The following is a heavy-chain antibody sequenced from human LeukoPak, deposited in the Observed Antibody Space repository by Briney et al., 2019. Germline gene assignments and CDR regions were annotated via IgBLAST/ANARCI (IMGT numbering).Heavy chain of an antibody. CDR2: ISYDGSNK. Sequence: PGGSLRLSCAASGFTFSSYAMHWVRQAPGKGLEWVAVISYDGSNKYYADSVKGRFTISRDNSKNTLYLQMNSLRAEDTAVYYCAKGRGYYYHMDVWGKGTTVTISS. CDR1: GFTFSSYA. CDR3: AKGRGYYYHMDV. J-gene: IGHJ6*03. V-gene: IGHV3-30*04.